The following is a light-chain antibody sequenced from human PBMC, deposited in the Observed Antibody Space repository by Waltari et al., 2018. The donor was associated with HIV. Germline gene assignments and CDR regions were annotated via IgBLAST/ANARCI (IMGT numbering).Light chain of an antibody. CDR3: QVWETIGDHRV. CDR1: NIGSKT. CDR2: DDS. Sequence: SYVMTQSPSVSVAPGQTARITCGGYNIGSKTVHWYQQKPGQAPVLVVYDDSVRPSWIPGRFSGSNSGNTATLTISRVEAGDEAGYYCQVWETIGDHRVFGGGTTLTVL. V-gene: IGLV3-21*02. J-gene: IGLJ3*02.